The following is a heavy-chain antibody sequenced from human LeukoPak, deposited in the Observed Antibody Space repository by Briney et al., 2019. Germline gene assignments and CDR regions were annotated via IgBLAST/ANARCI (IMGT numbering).Heavy chain of an antibody. V-gene: IGHV3-30*18. CDR3: VKDGHSVTIFDY. CDR2: ISNDGSNK. Sequence: GGSLRLSCAASGFTFSSYGIHWVRQAPGKGLEWVAVISNDGSNKYYADSVKGRFSISRDNSKNTLSLQMNSLRPEDTAVYYCVKDGHSVTIFDYWGRGTLVTVSS. J-gene: IGHJ4*02. D-gene: IGHD4-17*01. CDR1: GFTFSSYG.